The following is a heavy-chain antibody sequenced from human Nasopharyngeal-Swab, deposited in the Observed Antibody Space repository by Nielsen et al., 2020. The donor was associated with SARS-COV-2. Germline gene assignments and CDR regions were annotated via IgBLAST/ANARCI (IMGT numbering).Heavy chain of an antibody. Sequence: KISCSASGFTFTSYAMHWVRQAPGQRLEWKGWINAGNGNTKYSQKFQGRVTITRDTSASTAYMELSSLRSEDTAVYYCARDDYLDYWGQGTLVTVSS. V-gene: IGHV1-3*01. J-gene: IGHJ4*02. CDR1: GFTFTSYA. CDR3: ARDDYLDY. CDR2: INAGNGNT.